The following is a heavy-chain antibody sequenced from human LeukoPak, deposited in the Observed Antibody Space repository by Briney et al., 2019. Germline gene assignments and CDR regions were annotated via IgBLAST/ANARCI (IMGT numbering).Heavy chain of an antibody. V-gene: IGHV4-4*07. J-gene: IGHJ5*02. CDR2: IYTSGST. CDR3: ARALGRGWFPDRIDP. D-gene: IGHD1-14*01. CDR1: GGSISSYY. Sequence: SETLSLTCTVSGGSISSYYWSWIRQPAGKGLEWIGRIYTSGSTNYNPSLKSRVTMSVDTSKNQFSRKLSSVTAADTAVYYCARALGRGWFPDRIDPWGQGTLVTVSS.